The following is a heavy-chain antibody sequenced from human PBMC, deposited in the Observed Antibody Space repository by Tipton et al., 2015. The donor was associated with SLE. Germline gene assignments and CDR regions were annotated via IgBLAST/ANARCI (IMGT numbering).Heavy chain of an antibody. CDR2: INHSGST. V-gene: IGHV4-34*01. Sequence: TLSLTCAVYGGSFSGYYWSWIRQPPGKGLEWIGEINHSGSTNYSPSLKSRVTISVDTSKNQFSLKLSSVTAADTAVYYCARDLCGGDCYSGRWFDPWGQGTLVTVSS. D-gene: IGHD2-21*02. CDR3: ARDLCGGDCYSGRWFDP. CDR1: GGSFSGYY. J-gene: IGHJ5*02.